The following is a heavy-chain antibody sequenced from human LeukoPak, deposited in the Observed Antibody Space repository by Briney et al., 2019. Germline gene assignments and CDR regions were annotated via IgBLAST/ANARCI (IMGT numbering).Heavy chain of an antibody. CDR1: GGTFSSYA. D-gene: IGHD3-10*01. Sequence: GASVKVSCKASGGTFSSYAISWVRQAPGQGLEWMGGIIPILGTANYAQKFQGRVTITTDESTSTAYMELSSLRSEDTAVYYCASGGPSITMVRGVISASRELDPWGQGTLVTVSS. CDR2: IIPILGTA. V-gene: IGHV1-69*05. CDR3: ASGGPSITMVRGVISASRELDP. J-gene: IGHJ5*02.